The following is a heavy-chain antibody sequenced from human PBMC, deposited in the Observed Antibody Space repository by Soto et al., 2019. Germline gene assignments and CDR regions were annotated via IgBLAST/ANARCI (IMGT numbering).Heavy chain of an antibody. CDR1: GGSISTSYYY. V-gene: IGHV4-39*01. D-gene: IGHD6-13*01. Sequence: QLQLQESGPGLVKPSETLSLTCNVSGGSISTSYYYWAWVRQAPGKGLEWIANIYYRGDTYYHPSLRTRLTVSVDTSKNQFSLRLTSLTAADTAMYFCASLQVPGNCDYWGQGTLVTVSS. CDR2: IYYRGDT. CDR3: ASLQVPGNCDY. J-gene: IGHJ4*02.